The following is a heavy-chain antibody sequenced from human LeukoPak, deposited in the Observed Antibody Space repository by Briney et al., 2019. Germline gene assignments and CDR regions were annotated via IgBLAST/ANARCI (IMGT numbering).Heavy chain of an antibody. J-gene: IGHJ1*01. Sequence: SETLSLTCTVSGGSISSYYWSWIRQPPGKGLEWIGYIYYSGSTNYNPSLKSRVTISVDTSKNQFSLKLSSVTAADTAVYYCARAVAVAGTGHFQHWGQGTLVTVSS. V-gene: IGHV4-59*01. CDR3: ARAVAVAGTGHFQH. CDR1: GGSISSYY. D-gene: IGHD6-19*01. CDR2: IYYSGST.